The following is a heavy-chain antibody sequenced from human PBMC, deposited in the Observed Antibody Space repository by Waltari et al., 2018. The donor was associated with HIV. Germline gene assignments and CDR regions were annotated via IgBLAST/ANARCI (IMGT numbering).Heavy chain of an antibody. V-gene: IGHV1-69*01. Sequence: QVQLVQSGAEVKKPGSSVKVSCRASGDTFRTDTISWVRQAPGQGVKWMGGITPIFKTTKYAQKFQGRVTLTADESTRTTYMELTSLRSDDTAMYYCARNGDYAPAYWGQGTLVTVSS. CDR2: ITPIFKTT. CDR3: ARNGDYAPAY. D-gene: IGHD4-17*01. J-gene: IGHJ4*02. CDR1: GDTFRTDT.